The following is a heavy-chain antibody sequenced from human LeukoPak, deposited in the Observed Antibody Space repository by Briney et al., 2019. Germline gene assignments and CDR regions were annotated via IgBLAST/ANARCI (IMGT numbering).Heavy chain of an antibody. J-gene: IGHJ4*02. CDR3: ARGRLQLWSYYFDY. D-gene: IGHD5-18*01. V-gene: IGHV3-53*01. Sequence: GGSLRLSCAASGFTVSSNYMSWVRQAPGKGLEWVSVIYSGGSTYYADSVKGRFTISRDNSKNTLYLQMNSLRAEDTAVYYCARGRLQLWSYYFDYWGQGTLVTVPS. CDR2: IYSGGST. CDR1: GFTVSSNY.